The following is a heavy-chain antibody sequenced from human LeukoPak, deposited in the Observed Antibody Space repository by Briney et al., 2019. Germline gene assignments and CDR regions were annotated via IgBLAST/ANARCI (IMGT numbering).Heavy chain of an antibody. D-gene: IGHD6-13*01. Sequence: GGSLRLSCAASGFTFSSYWMSWVRQAPGKGLEWVANINQDGSEKYYVDSVKGRFTISRDNAKNSLYLQMNSLRAEDTAVYYCARDLHGGYSSSWYYFDYWGQGTLVTVSS. V-gene: IGHV3-7*01. CDR1: GFTFSSYW. J-gene: IGHJ4*02. CDR3: ARDLHGGYSSSWYYFDY. CDR2: INQDGSEK.